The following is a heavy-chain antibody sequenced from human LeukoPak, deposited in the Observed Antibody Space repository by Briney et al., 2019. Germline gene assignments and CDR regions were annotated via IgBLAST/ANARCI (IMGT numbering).Heavy chain of an antibody. J-gene: IGHJ4*02. CDR1: GFTFSSNA. Sequence: RAGGSLRLSCAASGFTFSSNAMSWVRQAPGKGLEWVSAISGSGGSTYYADSVKGRFTISRDNSKNTLYLQMNSLRAEDTAVYYCAKDLGSPGYSYGIFDYWGQGTLVTVSS. CDR2: ISGSGGST. V-gene: IGHV3-23*01. D-gene: IGHD5-18*01. CDR3: AKDLGSPGYSYGIFDY.